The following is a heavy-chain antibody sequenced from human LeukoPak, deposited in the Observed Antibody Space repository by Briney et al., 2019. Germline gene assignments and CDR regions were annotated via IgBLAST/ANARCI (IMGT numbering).Heavy chain of an antibody. CDR3: ARGQLAYCGGDCYPGPNWFDP. J-gene: IGHJ5*02. V-gene: IGHV4-39*07. CDR1: GGSISSSSYY. CDR2: IYYSGST. D-gene: IGHD2-21*02. Sequence: SETPSLTCTVSGGSISSSSYYWGWIRQPPGKGLEWIGSIYYSGSTYYNPSLKSRVTISVDTSKNQFSLKLSSVTAADTAVYYCARGQLAYCGGDCYPGPNWFDPWGQGTLVTVSS.